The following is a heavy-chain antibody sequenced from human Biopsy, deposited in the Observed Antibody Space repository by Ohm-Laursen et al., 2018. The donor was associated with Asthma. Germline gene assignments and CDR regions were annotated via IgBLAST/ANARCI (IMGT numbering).Heavy chain of an antibody. J-gene: IGHJ3*02. D-gene: IGHD4-23*01. CDR2: ISYDGGNK. CDR1: GFTFSIYD. Sequence: SLRLSCAAPGFTFSIYDIHWVRQAPGKGLEWVAVISYDGGNKFYGDSVKGRFTLSRDNSRSTLYLQMNSLRVEDTAIYYCARTHERWTSIQDDALDIWGQGTMVIVSS. V-gene: IGHV3-30*03. CDR3: ARTHERWTSIQDDALDI.